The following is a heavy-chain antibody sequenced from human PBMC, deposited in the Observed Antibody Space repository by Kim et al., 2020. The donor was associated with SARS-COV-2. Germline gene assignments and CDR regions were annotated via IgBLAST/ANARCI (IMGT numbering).Heavy chain of an antibody. V-gene: IGHV3-23*01. Sequence: VEGRFTISRDNAKNTVYLQMNSLRADDTAVYFCAKPTGRDCNGVNCYYFDSWGQGTPVTVSS. CDR3: AKPTGRDCNGVNCYYFDS. J-gene: IGHJ4*02. D-gene: IGHD2-15*01.